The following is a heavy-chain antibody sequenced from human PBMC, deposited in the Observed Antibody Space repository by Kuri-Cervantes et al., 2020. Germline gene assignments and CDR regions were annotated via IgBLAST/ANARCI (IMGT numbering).Heavy chain of an antibody. CDR2: ISSSSSYT. CDR3: ARDQGAFDI. Sequence: GGSLRLSCAASGFTFSSYSMNWVRQAPGKGLEWVSSISSSSSYTYCADSVKGRFTISRDNAKNSLYLQMNSLRAGDTAVYYCARDQGAFDIWGQGTMVTVSS. V-gene: IGHV3-21*01. J-gene: IGHJ3*02. CDR1: GFTFSSYS.